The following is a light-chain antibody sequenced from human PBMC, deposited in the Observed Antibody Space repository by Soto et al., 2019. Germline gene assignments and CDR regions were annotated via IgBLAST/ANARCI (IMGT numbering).Light chain of an antibody. CDR1: NSNIGNNY. CDR3: AAWDDSLGGSWV. Sequence: QLVLTQSPSASGTPGQRVTISCSGSNSNIGNNYVYWYQQLPGTAPKLLIYADNRRPSGVSDRFSGSKSGTSASLAISGLRSEDESIYSCAAWDDSLGGSWVFGGGTQLTVL. V-gene: IGLV1-47*01. CDR2: ADN. J-gene: IGLJ3*02.